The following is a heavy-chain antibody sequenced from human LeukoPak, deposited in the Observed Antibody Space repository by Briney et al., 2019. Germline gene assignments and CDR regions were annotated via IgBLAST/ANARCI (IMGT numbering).Heavy chain of an antibody. V-gene: IGHV3-23*01. CDR3: AKAEYGSGSSLYYFDY. Sequence: GGSLRLSCAASGFTFSDYYMSWIRQAPGKGLEWVSAISGSGGSTYYADSVKGRFTISRDNSKNTLYLQMNSLRAEDTAVYYCAKAEYGSGSSLYYFDYWGQGTLVTVSS. CDR2: ISGSGGST. CDR1: GFTFSDYY. D-gene: IGHD3-10*01. J-gene: IGHJ4*02.